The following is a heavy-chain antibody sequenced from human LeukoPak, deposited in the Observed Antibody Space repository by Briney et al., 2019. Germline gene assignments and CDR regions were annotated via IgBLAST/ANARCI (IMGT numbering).Heavy chain of an antibody. Sequence: PGGSLRLSCAASGFTFSSYAMSWVRQAPGKGLEWVSGISGSGGTTYYADSVKGRFTISRDNSKNTLYLQMNSLRAEDTAVYYCAKGSMGYYDSSGYYYYYMDVWGKGTTVTVSS. CDR3: AKGSMGYYDSSGYYYYYMDV. CDR2: ISGSGGTT. J-gene: IGHJ6*03. CDR1: GFTFSSYA. V-gene: IGHV3-23*01. D-gene: IGHD3-22*01.